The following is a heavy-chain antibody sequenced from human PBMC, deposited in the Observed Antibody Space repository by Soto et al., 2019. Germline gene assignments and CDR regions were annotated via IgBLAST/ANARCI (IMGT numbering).Heavy chain of an antibody. CDR2: LTPGNGNT. V-gene: IGHV1-3*01. CDR1: GYTFPNYA. Sequence: QVQLVQSGAEVKEPGASGKVSCGAPGYTFPNYALNGVRQAPGQRLDWMGWLTPGNGNTKYPQKFQGRVTITRDTSASTAYMFLSSLRSEDTAVYYCARDQGIPYCGGDCYSDWYFDLWGRGTLVTVSS. D-gene: IGHD2-21*01. CDR3: ARDQGIPYCGGDCYSDWYFDL. J-gene: IGHJ2*01.